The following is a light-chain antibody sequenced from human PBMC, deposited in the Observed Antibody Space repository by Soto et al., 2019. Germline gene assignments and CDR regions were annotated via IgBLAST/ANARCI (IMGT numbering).Light chain of an antibody. V-gene: IGKV1D-12*01. CDR2: GAS. J-gene: IGKJ4*01. Sequence: DIQMTQSPSSVSASIGDTVTITCRASQDISTLLAWYQQKPGKAPKLLIYGASTLESGVPSRFSGRGSGTDFTLTISSLQPEDFATYFCQHADSIPLTFGGGTKVEIK. CDR1: QDISTL. CDR3: QHADSIPLT.